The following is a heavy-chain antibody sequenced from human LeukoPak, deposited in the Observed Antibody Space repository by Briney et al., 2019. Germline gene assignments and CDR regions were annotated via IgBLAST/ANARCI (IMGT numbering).Heavy chain of an antibody. D-gene: IGHD6-19*01. CDR1: GFSFSTYG. J-gene: IGHJ4*02. CDR3: AREYVPYSSGCPNY. V-gene: IGHV3-30*02. CDR2: IRYDGRNK. Sequence: PGGSLRLSCAASGFSFSTYGMHWVRQAPGKGLEWVAFIRYDGRNKYYADSVEGRFAISRDNSMNTLSLQMNSLRAEDTAVYYCAREYVPYSSGCPNYWGQGTLVTVSS.